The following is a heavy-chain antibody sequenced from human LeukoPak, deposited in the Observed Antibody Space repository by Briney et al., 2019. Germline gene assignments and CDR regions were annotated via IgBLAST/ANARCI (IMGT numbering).Heavy chain of an antibody. CDR2: ISGSGGST. Sequence: GGTLRLSCAASGLTFSSYGMSWVRQAPGKGLEWVSAISGSGGSTYYADSVKGRFTISRDNAKNSLYLQMNSLRAEDTAVYYCAREDNTIFGVVIGDWGQGTLVTVSS. D-gene: IGHD3-3*01. J-gene: IGHJ4*02. CDR1: GLTFSSYG. V-gene: IGHV3-23*01. CDR3: AREDNTIFGVVIGD.